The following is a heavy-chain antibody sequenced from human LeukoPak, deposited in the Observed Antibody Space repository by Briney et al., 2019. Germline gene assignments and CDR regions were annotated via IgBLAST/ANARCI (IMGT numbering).Heavy chain of an antibody. CDR2: LHGSAAI. CDR1: GDSISDYY. J-gene: IGHJ6*02. Sequence: SETLCLTCDTFGDSISDYYWSWIRQPAGKGLEWIGRLHGSAAIKYNPSLRSRPGLSGDPSKNQFSLKLTSVTAADTAVYYCAREARLASAAGLDVWGQGTMVTVS. V-gene: IGHV4-4*07. D-gene: IGHD5-12*01. CDR3: AREARLASAAGLDV.